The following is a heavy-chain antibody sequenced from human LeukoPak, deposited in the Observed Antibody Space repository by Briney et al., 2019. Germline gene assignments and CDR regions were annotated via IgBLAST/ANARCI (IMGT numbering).Heavy chain of an antibody. D-gene: IGHD2-2*01. Sequence: ASVKVSCKASGYTFTSYGMNWVRQAPGQGLEWMGWINTNTGNPTYAQGFTGRFVFSLDTSVSTPYLQISSLTAEDTAVYYCARELYCSSTSCYAGSYYYYMDAWGKGTTVTVSS. CDR3: ARELYCSSTSCYAGSYYYYMDA. J-gene: IGHJ6*03. V-gene: IGHV7-4-1*02. CDR2: INTNTGNP. CDR1: GYTFTSYG.